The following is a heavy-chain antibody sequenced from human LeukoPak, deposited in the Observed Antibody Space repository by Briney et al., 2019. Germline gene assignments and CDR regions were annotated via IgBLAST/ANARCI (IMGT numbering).Heavy chain of an antibody. V-gene: IGHV4-34*01. D-gene: IGHD6-19*01. Sequence: SETLSLTCAVYGGSFSGYYWSWIRQPPGKGLEWIGEINHSGSTNYNPSLKSRVTISVDASKNQFSLKLSSVTAADTAVYYCARGSSSGWSPTLFNYWGQGTLVTVSS. CDR2: INHSGST. CDR1: GGSFSGYY. CDR3: ARGSSSGWSPTLFNY. J-gene: IGHJ4*02.